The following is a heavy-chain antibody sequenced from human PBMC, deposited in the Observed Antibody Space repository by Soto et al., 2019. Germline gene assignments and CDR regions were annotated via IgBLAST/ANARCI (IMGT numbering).Heavy chain of an antibody. CDR1: GFSLSTTGAG. CDR2: IYWDDDK. D-gene: IGHD3-22*01. J-gene: IGHJ4*02. Sequence: QITLKESGPTLVKPTQTLTLTCTFSGFSLSTTGAGVGWIRQPPGKALEWLALIYWDDDKRYSPSLKTRLTITKDNSKNQVVLTMTNMDPVDTATYYCARSFYDSSGYCLLFDYWGQGTLVTVSS. V-gene: IGHV2-5*02. CDR3: ARSFYDSSGYCLLFDY.